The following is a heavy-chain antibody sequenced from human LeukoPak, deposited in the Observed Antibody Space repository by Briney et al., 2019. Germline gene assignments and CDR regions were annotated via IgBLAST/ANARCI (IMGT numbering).Heavy chain of an antibody. CDR1: GFTFSSYA. D-gene: IGHD1-26*01. V-gene: IGHV3-23*01. Sequence: YPGGSLRLSCVASGFTFSSYAMSWVRRAPGKGLEWVSTMSGSGGSTYYADSVKGRFTISRDNSKNTLYLQMNSLRAEDTAVYYCARGGSYLSAFDIWGQGTMVTVSS. CDR3: ARGGSYLSAFDI. CDR2: MSGSGGST. J-gene: IGHJ3*02.